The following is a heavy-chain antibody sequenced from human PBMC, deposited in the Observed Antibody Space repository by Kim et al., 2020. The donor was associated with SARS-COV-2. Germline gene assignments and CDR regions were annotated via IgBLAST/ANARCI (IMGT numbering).Heavy chain of an antibody. CDR3: ATETRPNDF. CDR1: GFAFDNHA. D-gene: IGHD1-1*01. V-gene: IGHV3-23*01. J-gene: IGHJ4*02. Sequence: GGSLRLSCSVSGFAFDNHALTWVRQAPGKGLEWVASIKIGGETHHADSMRGRFTISRDNSKNTLYLQMNRLRVEDTAIYYCATETRPNDFWGQGTLVTVSP. CDR2: IKIGGET.